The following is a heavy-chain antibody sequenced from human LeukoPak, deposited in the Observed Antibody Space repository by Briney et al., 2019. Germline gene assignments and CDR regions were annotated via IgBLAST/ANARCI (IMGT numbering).Heavy chain of an antibody. CDR2: IYYSGST. CDR1: GGSISSGGYY. Sequence: SETLSLTCTVSGGSISSGGYYWSWIRQHPGKGLEWIGYIYYSGSTYHNPSLKSRVTISVDTSKNQFSLKLSSVTAADTAVYYCARVYDFWSGPVFDYWGQGTLVTVSS. J-gene: IGHJ4*02. D-gene: IGHD3-3*01. V-gene: IGHV4-31*03. CDR3: ARVYDFWSGPVFDY.